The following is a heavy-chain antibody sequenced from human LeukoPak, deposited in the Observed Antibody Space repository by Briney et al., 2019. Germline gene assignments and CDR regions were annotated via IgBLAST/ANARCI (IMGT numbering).Heavy chain of an antibody. D-gene: IGHD2-15*01. J-gene: IGHJ4*02. V-gene: IGHV3-74*01. CDR1: GFSFSYFW. CDR3: ARVEAGRNTVVAATDF. Sequence: GGSLRLSCAASGFSFSYFWMSWVRQAPGTGLVWVSRISSDGSSTFYADSVKGRFTISRDNAKNTLYLQTDSLRAEDTAVYYCARVEAGRNTVVAATDFWGQGTLVTVSS. CDR2: ISSDGSST.